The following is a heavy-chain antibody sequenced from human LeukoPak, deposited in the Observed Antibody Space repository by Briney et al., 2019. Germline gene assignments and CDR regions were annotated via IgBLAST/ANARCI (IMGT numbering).Heavy chain of an antibody. D-gene: IGHD3-16*01. CDR1: GFTFSSHG. V-gene: IGHV3-30*02. J-gene: IGHJ4*02. CDR3: ARSRYDYIWGIDY. Sequence: GGSLRLSCAASGFTFSSHGMHWVRQAPGKGLEWVAFIRSDAYSEYYADSVKGRFTISRDNAKNTLYLQMNSLRDEDTAVFYCARSRYDYIWGIDYWGQGTLVTISS. CDR2: IRSDAYSE.